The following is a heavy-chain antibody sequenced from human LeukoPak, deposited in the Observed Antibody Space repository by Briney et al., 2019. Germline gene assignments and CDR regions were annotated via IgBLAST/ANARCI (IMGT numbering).Heavy chain of an antibody. CDR2: ISAYNGNT. CDR1: GYTFTSYG. CDR3: AREYCGGDCSDDAFDI. V-gene: IGHV1-18*01. J-gene: IGHJ3*02. D-gene: IGHD2-21*02. Sequence: ASVNVSCKASGYTFTSYGISWVRQAPGQGLEWTGWISAYNGNTNYAQKLQGRVTMTTDTSTSTAYMELRSLRSDDTAVYYCAREYCGGDCSDDAFDIWGQGTMVTVSS.